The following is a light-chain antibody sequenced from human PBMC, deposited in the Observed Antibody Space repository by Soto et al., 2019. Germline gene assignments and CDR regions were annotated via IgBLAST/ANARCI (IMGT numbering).Light chain of an antibody. CDR1: QSVSSNY. J-gene: IGKJ3*01. CDR2: RAS. CDR3: QQYGSSPLT. V-gene: IGKV3-20*01. Sequence: DIVLTQSPGTLSLSPWERATLSCMASQSVSSNYLAWYQQKPGQTPKVLIYRASTRATGIPDRFSGSGSGTDFTLTISRLEAEDFAVYYCQQYGSSPLTFGQGTKVDT.